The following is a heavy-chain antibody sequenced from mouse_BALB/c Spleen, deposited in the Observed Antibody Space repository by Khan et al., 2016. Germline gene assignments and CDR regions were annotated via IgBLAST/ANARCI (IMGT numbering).Heavy chain of an antibody. CDR1: GYTFTDYS. CDR3: ARSRSSSYGYYAMDY. D-gene: IGHD1-1*01. J-gene: IGHJ4*01. V-gene: IGHV9-2-1*01. Sequence: QIQLVQSGPELKKPGETVKISCKASGYTFTDYSIHWVKQAPGKGLKWMGWINTETGEPTYADDFKGRFAFSLETSASTAYLQINNLKNEDTATYVCARSRSSSYGYYAMDYWGQGTSVTVSS. CDR2: INTETGEP.